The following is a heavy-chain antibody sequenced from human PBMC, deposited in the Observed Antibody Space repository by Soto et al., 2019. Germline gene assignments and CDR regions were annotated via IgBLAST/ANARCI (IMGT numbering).Heavy chain of an antibody. D-gene: IGHD6-19*01. CDR1: GGTFSNYA. Sequence: QVQLVQSGAEVKKPGSSVKVSCKVSGGTFSNYAIDWVRLAPGHGLEWMGGIVPIFGTTYYTQKFQGRATIIADDSPPTAYLEMSSLRSEDTAIYYCARVVAVAGLYNYHGLDVWGQGTAVTVSS. V-gene: IGHV1-69*12. J-gene: IGHJ6*02. CDR2: IVPIFGTT. CDR3: ARVVAVAGLYNYHGLDV.